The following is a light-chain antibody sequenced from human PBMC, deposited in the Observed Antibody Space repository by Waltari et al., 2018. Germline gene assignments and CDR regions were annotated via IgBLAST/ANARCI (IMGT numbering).Light chain of an antibody. V-gene: IGLV2-14*01. Sequence: QSALTQPASVSGSPGQSITISCTGTSSDVGGYNYVSWYQQHPGKAPKLMIYEVSNRPSGVSNRVSGSKSGNTASLTISGLQAEDEADYYCSSYTSSSTLYVVFGGGTKLTVL. CDR2: EVS. CDR1: SSDVGGYNY. J-gene: IGLJ2*01. CDR3: SSYTSSSTLYVV.